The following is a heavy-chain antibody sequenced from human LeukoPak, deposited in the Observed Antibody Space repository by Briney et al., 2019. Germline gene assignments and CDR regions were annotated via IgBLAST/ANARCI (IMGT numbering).Heavy chain of an antibody. V-gene: IGHV3-48*03. CDR1: GFTFSSFE. Sequence: PGGSLRLSCAASGFTFSSFEMNWVRQAPGRGLEWVSYISSSGSTIYYADSVKGRFTISRDNAKNSLYLQMSSLRAEDTAVYYCARDRRYGSFNYWGQGTLVTVSS. CDR3: ARDRRYGSFNY. D-gene: IGHD5-18*01. J-gene: IGHJ4*02. CDR2: ISSSGSTI.